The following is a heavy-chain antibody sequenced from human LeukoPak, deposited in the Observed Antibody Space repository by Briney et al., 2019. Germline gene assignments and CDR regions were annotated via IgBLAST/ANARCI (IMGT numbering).Heavy chain of an antibody. D-gene: IGHD2-15*01. V-gene: IGHV1-46*01. J-gene: IGHJ5*02. Sequence: ASVKVSCKASGYTFTSYYMHWVRQAPGQGLEWMGLINPSGGSTSYAQKFQGRVTMTRDTSTSTVYMELSSLRSEDTAVYYCARAIHGYCSGGSCYPKNWFDPWGQGTLVTVSS. CDR2: INPSGGST. CDR3: ARAIHGYCSGGSCYPKNWFDP. CDR1: GYTFTSYY.